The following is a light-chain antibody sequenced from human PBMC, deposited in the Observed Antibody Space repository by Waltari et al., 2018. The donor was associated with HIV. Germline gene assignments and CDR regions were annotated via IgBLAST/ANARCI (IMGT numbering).Light chain of an antibody. Sequence: EIVLTQSPGTLSLSPGERATRSCRASQSVRSNHLAWYEQKPGQAPRLLMFGISTRATGIPDRFSGSGSGTDFTLTISRLEPEDFAVYYCQQYGGSFGGGTKVEIK. CDR1: QSVRSNH. V-gene: IGKV3-20*01. J-gene: IGKJ4*01. CDR2: GIS. CDR3: QQYGGS.